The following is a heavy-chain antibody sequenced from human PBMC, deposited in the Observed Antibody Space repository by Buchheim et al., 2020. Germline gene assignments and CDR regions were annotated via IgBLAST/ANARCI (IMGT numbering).Heavy chain of an antibody. D-gene: IGHD3-10*01. V-gene: IGHV3-23*01. CDR3: ARHVTYLQWFGKSNEYYFDH. J-gene: IGHJ4*02. CDR1: GFTFSSYA. CDR2: ISGSGGST. Sequence: EVQLLESGGGLVQPGGSLRLSCAASGFTFSSYAMSWVRQAPGKGLEWVSAISGSGGSTYYADSVKGRFTISRDNSKKTLYLQMNNLRAEDTAVYYCARHVTYLQWFGKSNEYYFDHWGQGT.